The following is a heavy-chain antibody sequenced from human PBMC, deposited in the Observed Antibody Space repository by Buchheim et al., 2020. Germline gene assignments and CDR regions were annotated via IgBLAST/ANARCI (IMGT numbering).Heavy chain of an antibody. V-gene: IGHV3-7*01. CDR1: GFTFSSYW. D-gene: IGHD6-19*01. J-gene: IGHJ2*01. CDR2: IKKDGSEK. Sequence: EVQLVESGGGLVQPGGSLRLSCAASGFTFSSYWMSWVRQAPGKGLEWVANIKKDGSEKYYVDSGKGRFTISRENAKNSRNLQMNSLRAEDTAVYYCARVPPLGSGWPYWYFDLWGRGTL. CDR3: ARVPPLGSGWPYWYFDL.